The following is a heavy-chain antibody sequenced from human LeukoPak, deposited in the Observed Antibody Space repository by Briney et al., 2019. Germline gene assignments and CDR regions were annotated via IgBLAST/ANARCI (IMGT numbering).Heavy chain of an antibody. CDR3: ARLTYYYDSSGYSLSG. CDR1: GYTFTSYG. Sequence: GASVKVSCKASGYTFTSYGISWVRQAPGQGLEWMGGISAYNGNTNYAQKLQGRVTMTTDTSTSTAYMELRSLRSDDTAVYYCARLTYYYDSSGYSLSGWGQGTLVTVSS. J-gene: IGHJ4*02. V-gene: IGHV1-18*01. CDR2: ISAYNGNT. D-gene: IGHD3-22*01.